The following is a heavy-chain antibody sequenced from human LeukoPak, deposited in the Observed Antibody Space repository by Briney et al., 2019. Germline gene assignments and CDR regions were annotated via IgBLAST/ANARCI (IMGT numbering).Heavy chain of an antibody. D-gene: IGHD5-18*01. CDR3: ARENTAMGTPSVYFDY. V-gene: IGHV1-46*01. CDR2: INPSGGST. CDR1: GYTFTSYY. J-gene: IGHJ4*02. Sequence: ASVKVSCKASGYTFTSYYMHWVRQAPGQGLEWMGIINPSGGSTSYAQKFQGRVTMTRDTSTSTVYMELSSLRSEDTAVYYCARENTAMGTPSVYFDYWGREPWSPSPQ.